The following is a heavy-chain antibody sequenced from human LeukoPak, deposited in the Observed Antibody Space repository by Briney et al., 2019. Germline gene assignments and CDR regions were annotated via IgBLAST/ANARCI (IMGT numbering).Heavy chain of an antibody. V-gene: IGHV4-38-2*02. J-gene: IGHJ4*02. Sequence: SETLSLTCTVSGYSISSGHYWGWIRQPPGKGLEWIGSIYEGETTYYNPSLKTRLTISLDTSKNQFSLKLSSVTAADTAVYYCARGYYGSGSYETDFDYWGQGTLVTVSS. CDR2: IYEGETT. CDR3: ARGYYGSGSYETDFDY. D-gene: IGHD3-10*01. CDR1: GYSISSGHY.